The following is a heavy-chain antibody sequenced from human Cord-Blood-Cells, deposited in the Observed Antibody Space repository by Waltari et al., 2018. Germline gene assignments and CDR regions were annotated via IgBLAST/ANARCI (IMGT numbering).Heavy chain of an antibody. CDR2: ISSSSSYI. CDR3: ARGHCSGGSCYLDY. Sequence: EVQLVESGGGLVKPGGSLRLSCAASGFTFSSYSMNWVRQAPGKGLEWVSSISSSSSYIYYAYSVKGRFTISRDNAKNSLYLQMNSLRAEDTAVYYCARGHCSGGSCYLDYWGQGTLVTVSS. V-gene: IGHV3-21*01. CDR1: GFTFSSYS. D-gene: IGHD2-15*01. J-gene: IGHJ4*02.